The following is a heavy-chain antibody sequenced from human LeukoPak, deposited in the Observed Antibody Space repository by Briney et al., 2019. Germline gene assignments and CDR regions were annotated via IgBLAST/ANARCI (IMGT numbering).Heavy chain of an antibody. CDR2: INHSGST. CDR1: GGSFRGYY. J-gene: IGHJ4*02. D-gene: IGHD3-10*01. CDR3: ARGQVRGGYFDY. V-gene: IGHV4-34*01. Sequence: SETLSLTCAVYGGSFRGYYWSWIRQPPGKGLEWIGEINHSGSTNYNPSLKGRVTISVDTSKNQFSLKLSSVTAADTAVYYCARGQVRGGYFDYWGQGTLVTVSS.